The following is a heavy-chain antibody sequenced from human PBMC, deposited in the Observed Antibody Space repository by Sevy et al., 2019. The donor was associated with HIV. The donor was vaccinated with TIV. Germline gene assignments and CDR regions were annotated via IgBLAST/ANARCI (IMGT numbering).Heavy chain of an antibody. V-gene: IGHV3-53*01. Sequence: GGSLRLSCAASGFTVSSNYMSWVRQAPGKGLEWVSVIYSGGSTYYADSVKGRFTISRDNSKNTLYLHMNSLRAEDTAVYYCASRLSYSYGYGSYWGQGTLVTVSS. CDR3: ASRLSYSYGYGSY. CDR1: GFTVSSNY. D-gene: IGHD5-18*01. J-gene: IGHJ4*02. CDR2: IYSGGST.